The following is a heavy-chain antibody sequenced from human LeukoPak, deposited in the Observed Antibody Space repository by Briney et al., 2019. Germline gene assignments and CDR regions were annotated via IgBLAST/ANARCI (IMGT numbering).Heavy chain of an antibody. Sequence: PGGSLRLSCAASGFTFSSYWMSWVRQAPGKGLEWVANIKQDGSEKYYVDSVKGRFTISRDNAKNSLYLQMNSLRAEDTAVYYCAGVVISGESSGYYYVHYFDYWGQGTLVTVSS. D-gene: IGHD3-22*01. V-gene: IGHV3-7*03. J-gene: IGHJ4*02. CDR1: GFTFSSYW. CDR3: AGVVISGESSGYYYVHYFDY. CDR2: IKQDGSEK.